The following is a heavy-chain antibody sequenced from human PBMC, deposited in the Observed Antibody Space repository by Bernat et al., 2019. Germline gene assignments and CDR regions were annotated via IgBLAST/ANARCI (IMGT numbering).Heavy chain of an antibody. V-gene: IGHV3-7*03. D-gene: IGHD4-23*01. CDR1: GFTFSSYW. Sequence: EVQLVESGGGLVQPGGSLRLSCAASGFTFSSYWMSWVRQAPGKGLEWVANIKQDGSEKYYVDSVKGRFTIARDNAKNSLYLQMNSLRAEDTAVYYCARLRRYGGLIMDVWGQGTTVTVSS. CDR2: IKQDGSEK. CDR3: ARLRRYGGLIMDV. J-gene: IGHJ6*02.